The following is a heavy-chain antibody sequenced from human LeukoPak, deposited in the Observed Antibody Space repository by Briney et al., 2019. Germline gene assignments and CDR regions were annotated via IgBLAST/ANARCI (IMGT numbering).Heavy chain of an antibody. CDR3: AKSREVPAASSLLDY. V-gene: IGHV3-23*01. D-gene: IGHD2-2*01. CDR1: GFTLSSYA. Sequence: GGSLRLSCAASGFTLSSYAMSWVRQAPGKGLEWVSAISGSGGSTYYADSVKGRFTISRDNSKNTLYLQMNSLRAEDTAVYYCAKSREVPAASSLLDYWGQGTLVTVSS. J-gene: IGHJ4*02. CDR2: ISGSGGST.